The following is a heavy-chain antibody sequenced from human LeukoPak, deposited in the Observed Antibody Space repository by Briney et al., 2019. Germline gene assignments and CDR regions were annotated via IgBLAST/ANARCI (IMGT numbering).Heavy chain of an antibody. CDR3: ARRRVGTHFDS. J-gene: IGHJ4*02. CDR1: GYTFTSYG. Sequence: GASVKVSCKASGYTFTSYGINWVRQATGQGLEWMGWMNPNSGNTDYALKFQGRVTITRNTSISTAYMELSSLRSQDTAVYYCARRRVGTHFDSWGQGTLVTVSS. D-gene: IGHD1-14*01. V-gene: IGHV1-8*03. CDR2: MNPNSGNT.